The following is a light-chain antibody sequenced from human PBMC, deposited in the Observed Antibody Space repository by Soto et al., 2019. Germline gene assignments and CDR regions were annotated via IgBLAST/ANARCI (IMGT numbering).Light chain of an antibody. CDR1: SSDVGSYYP. CDR2: EVN. Sequence: QLVLTQPASMSGSPGQSITISCTGTSSDVGSYYPVSWFQQHPGKAPKLIIYEVNKRPSGVSDRFSGSKSGNTASLTISGLQAADEAEYYCCSYAGDTTFFVFGTGTKLTVL. V-gene: IGLV2-23*02. CDR3: CSYAGDTTFFV. J-gene: IGLJ1*01.